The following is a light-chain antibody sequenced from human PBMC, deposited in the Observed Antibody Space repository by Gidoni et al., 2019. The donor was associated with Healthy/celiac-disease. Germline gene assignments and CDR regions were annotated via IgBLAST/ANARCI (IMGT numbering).Light chain of an antibody. CDR3: QQYGSSYS. V-gene: IGKV3-20*01. CDR1: QSVSSSY. CDR2: GAS. J-gene: IGKJ2*03. Sequence: EIVLTQSPGTLSLSPGERATLSCRASQSVSSSYLAWYQQNPGQAPGLLIYGASSRATGIPDRFSGSVSGTDFTLTISRLEPEDFAVYYCQQYGSSYSFGQGTKLEIK.